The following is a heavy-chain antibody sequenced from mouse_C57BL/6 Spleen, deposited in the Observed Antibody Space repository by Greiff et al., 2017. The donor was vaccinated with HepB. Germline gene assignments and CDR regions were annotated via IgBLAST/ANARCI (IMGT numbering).Heavy chain of an antibody. Sequence: QVQLQQPGAELVKPGASVKLSCKASDYTFTSYWMQWVKQRPGQGLEWIGEIDPSDSYTNYNQKFKGKATLTVDTSSSTAYMQLSSLTSEDSAVYYCARRGFYYDSFDYWGQGTTLTVSS. CDR2: IDPSDSYT. CDR1: DYTFTSYW. J-gene: IGHJ2*01. CDR3: ARRGFYYDSFDY. D-gene: IGHD2-4*01. V-gene: IGHV1-50*01.